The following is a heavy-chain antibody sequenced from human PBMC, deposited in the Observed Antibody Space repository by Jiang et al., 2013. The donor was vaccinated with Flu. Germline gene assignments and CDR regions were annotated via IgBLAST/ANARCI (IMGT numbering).Heavy chain of an antibody. CDR2: IYYSGST. Sequence: GSGLVKPSETLSLTCTVSGGSISSYYWSWIRQPPGKGLEWIGYIYYSGSTNYNPSLKSRVTISVDTSKNQFSLKLSSVTAADTAVYYCARHGYGSGLGWFDPWGQGTLVTVSS. J-gene: IGHJ5*02. CDR1: GGSISSYY. D-gene: IGHD3-10*01. V-gene: IGHV4-59*08. CDR3: ARHGYGSGLGWFDP.